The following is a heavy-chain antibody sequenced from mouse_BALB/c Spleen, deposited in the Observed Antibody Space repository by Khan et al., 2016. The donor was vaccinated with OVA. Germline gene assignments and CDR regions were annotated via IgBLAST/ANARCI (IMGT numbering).Heavy chain of an antibody. V-gene: IGHV5-12-1*01. CDR3: TRPHYYGINYYFDY. Sequence: EVELVESGGGLVKPGGSLKLSCAASGFAFSSYDMSWVRQTPEKRLEWVAFISTGGNKTYYPDSVKGRFTISRDNAKNTLYLQMSSLKSEDTAMYYCTRPHYYGINYYFDYWGQGTPLTVSS. CDR2: ISTGGNKT. D-gene: IGHD1-1*01. J-gene: IGHJ2*01. CDR1: GFAFSSYD.